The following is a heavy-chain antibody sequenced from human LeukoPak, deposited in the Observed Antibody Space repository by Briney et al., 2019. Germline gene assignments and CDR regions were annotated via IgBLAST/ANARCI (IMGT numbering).Heavy chain of an antibody. CDR1: GFTFSSYA. CDR3: AKGAATAGILDY. V-gene: IGHV3-23*01. CDR2: ITSSGST. D-gene: IGHD6-13*01. J-gene: IGHJ4*02. Sequence: PGGSLRLSCAASGFTFSSYAMSWVRQAPGKGLEWVSTITSSGSTYYADSVKGRFTISRDNSKNTLYLQMNSLRAEDTAVYYCAKGAATAGILDYWGQGTLVTVSS.